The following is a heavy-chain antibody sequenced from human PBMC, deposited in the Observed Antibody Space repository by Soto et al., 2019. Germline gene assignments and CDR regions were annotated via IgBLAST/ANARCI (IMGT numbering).Heavy chain of an antibody. V-gene: IGHV3-30-3*01. CDR1: GFTFSTYA. CDR2: ISHDGSNK. D-gene: IGHD3-3*01. CDR3: ARAAATMTTIYYFDY. Sequence: GGSLRLSCAASGFTFSTYALHWARQAPGKGLEWVAVISHDGSNKYYADSVKGRFTISRDNSKNTLCLEMNTLRAEDTAVYYCARAAATMTTIYYFDYWGQGTLVTVSS. J-gene: IGHJ4*02.